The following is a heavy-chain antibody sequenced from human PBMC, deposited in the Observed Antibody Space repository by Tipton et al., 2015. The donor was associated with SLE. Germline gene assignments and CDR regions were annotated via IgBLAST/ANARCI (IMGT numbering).Heavy chain of an antibody. Sequence: TLSLTCTVSGGSISSYFWSWIRQPPGRGLEWIGYIYYSGSTNYNPSLKSRVTISVGTSKNQFSLKLSSVTAADTAVYYCARAEGSWDAFDIWGQGTMVTVSP. CDR2: IYYSGST. D-gene: IGHD2-15*01. CDR3: ARAEGSWDAFDI. CDR1: GGSISSYF. J-gene: IGHJ3*02. V-gene: IGHV4-59*01.